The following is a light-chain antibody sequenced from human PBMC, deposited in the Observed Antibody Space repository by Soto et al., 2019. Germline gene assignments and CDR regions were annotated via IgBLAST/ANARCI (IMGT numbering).Light chain of an antibody. CDR2: YDD. CDR1: RSNIGNNA. CDR3: AAWDDSLNGRV. Sequence: QSVLTQPTSVSEAPRQRVTISCSGSRSNIGNNAVSWYQQLPGKAPKLLIYYDDLLPSGVSDRFSGSKSGTSASLAISGLQSEDEADYYCAAWDDSLNGRVFGGGTKLTVL. J-gene: IGLJ2*01. V-gene: IGLV1-36*01.